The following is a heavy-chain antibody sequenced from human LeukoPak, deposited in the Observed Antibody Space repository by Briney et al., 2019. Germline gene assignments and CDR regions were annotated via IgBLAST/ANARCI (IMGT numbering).Heavy chain of an antibody. J-gene: IGHJ6*03. D-gene: IGHD3-16*01. CDR3: ARSGTLKGGYYYYYMDV. CDR1: GGSISSYY. Sequence: SETLSLTCTVSGGSISSYYWSWIRQPAGKGLEWIGRIYTSGSTNYNPSLKSRVTMSVDTSENQFSLKLSSVTAADTAVYYCARSGTLKGGYYYYYMDVWGKGTTVTVSS. CDR2: IYTSGST. V-gene: IGHV4-4*07.